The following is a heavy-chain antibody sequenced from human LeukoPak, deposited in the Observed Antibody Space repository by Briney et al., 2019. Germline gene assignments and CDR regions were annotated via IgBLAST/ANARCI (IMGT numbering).Heavy chain of an antibody. Sequence: GGSLRLSCAASGFTFRSYAMTWVRQAPGKGLEWVSCITGTGGCTHYADSVKGQFTLSRDNSKNTLYLQMNSLRAEDTAVYYCAKCDGDFGYSYFGMDVWGQGTTVTVSS. CDR1: GFTFRSYA. CDR2: ITGTGGCT. J-gene: IGHJ6*02. D-gene: IGHD3-3*01. CDR3: AKCDGDFGYSYFGMDV. V-gene: IGHV3-23*01.